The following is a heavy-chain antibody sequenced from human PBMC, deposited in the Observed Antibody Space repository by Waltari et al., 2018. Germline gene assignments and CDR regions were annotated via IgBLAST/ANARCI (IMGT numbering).Heavy chain of an antibody. J-gene: IGHJ5*02. Sequence: EVQLVESGGGLVQPGGSLRLSCAASGFTFSSYWMYWVRQPPGKGLEWVSRMTPDGGKGEYADSVKGRFTISRDNTKNTLYLEMNSLRVEDAAMYYCARDDSWQRLAAWGQGTLVTVSS. D-gene: IGHD6-25*01. V-gene: IGHV3-74*03. CDR1: GFTFSSYW. CDR2: MTPDGGKG. CDR3: ARDDSWQRLAA.